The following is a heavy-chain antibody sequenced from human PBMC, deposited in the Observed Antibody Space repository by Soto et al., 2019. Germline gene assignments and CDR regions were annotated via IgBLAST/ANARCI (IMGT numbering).Heavy chain of an antibody. D-gene: IGHD3-10*01. CDR3: ARVLVFYGGFDP. CDR2: ISNNRINK. Sequence: GGSLRLSCAASGFTFSSYCIHWGRQAPGKGLEWVSVISNNRINKYYADSVKGRFTISRDNAKNSLYLQMNSLRAEDTAVYYCARVLVFYGGFDPWGQGTLVTVSS. V-gene: IGHV3-30*03. J-gene: IGHJ5*02. CDR1: GFTFSSYC.